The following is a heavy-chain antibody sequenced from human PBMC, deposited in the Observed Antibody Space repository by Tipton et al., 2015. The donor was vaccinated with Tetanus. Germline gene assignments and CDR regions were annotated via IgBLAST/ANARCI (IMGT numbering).Heavy chain of an antibody. CDR3: ARGHGSGRNSFQFEY. CDR2: IYYSGSS. V-gene: IGHV4-39*07. CDR1: GGSISGSSYY. Sequence: TLSLTCTVSGGSISGSSYYWGWIRQPPGKGLEWIGSIYYSGSSYYNPSLKSRATIPVNLSKKHFSLKLNSVTAADTAVYYCARGHGSGRNSFQFEYWGRGTLVTVSS. D-gene: IGHD3-10*01. J-gene: IGHJ4*02.